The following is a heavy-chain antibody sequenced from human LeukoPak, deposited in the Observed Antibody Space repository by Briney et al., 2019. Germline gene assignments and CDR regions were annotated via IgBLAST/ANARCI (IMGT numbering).Heavy chain of an antibody. CDR3: ARDPSYGGGNYFDY. J-gene: IGHJ4*02. CDR1: GFTFSSYG. V-gene: IGHV3-33*01. CDR2: IWYDGSNK. Sequence: PGRSLRLSCAASGFTFSSYGMHWVRQAPGKGLEWVAVIWYDGSNKYYADSVKGRFTISRDNSKNTLYLQMNSLRAEDTAVYYCARDPSYGGGNYFDYWGQGTLVTVSS. D-gene: IGHD2-21*01.